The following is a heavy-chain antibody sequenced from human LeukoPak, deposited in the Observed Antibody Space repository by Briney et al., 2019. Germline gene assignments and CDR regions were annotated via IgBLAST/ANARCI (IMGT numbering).Heavy chain of an antibody. D-gene: IGHD2-2*01. Sequence: GGSLRLSCAASGFTFVDYGLSWVRQAPGKGLEWVSGITWSGGSTNYADSVKGRFIISGDNAKNSLYLQMNSLRAEDTAFYYCARRRECYGCWGQGTLVTVSS. CDR2: ITWSGGST. V-gene: IGHV3-20*04. J-gene: IGHJ4*02. CDR1: GFTFVDYG. CDR3: ARRRECYGC.